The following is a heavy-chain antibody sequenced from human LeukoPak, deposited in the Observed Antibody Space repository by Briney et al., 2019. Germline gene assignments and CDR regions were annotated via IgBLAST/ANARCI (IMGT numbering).Heavy chain of an antibody. CDR3: ARQRDTASVGAFDT. CDR1: GGSIRSNTNFWGWDSSSY. J-gene: IGHJ3*02. V-gene: IGHV4-39*01. Sequence: SETLSLTCSVSGGSIRSNTNFWGWDSSSYWGWIRQPPGKGLEWIGRIHFTGTTYYNSSLQSRLTISVDTSKNLFSLKLPSVTATDTALYYCARQRDTASVGAFDTWGQGTMVIVSP. CDR2: IHFTGTT. D-gene: IGHD2-2*02.